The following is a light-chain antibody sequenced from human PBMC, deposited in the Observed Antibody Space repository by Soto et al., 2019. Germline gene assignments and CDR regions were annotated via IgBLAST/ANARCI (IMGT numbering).Light chain of an antibody. CDR1: QGISSY. CDR3: QHLHRDPIT. J-gene: IGKJ5*01. V-gene: IGKV1-9*01. CDR2: SAS. Sequence: DLQLSQSPSFLSASVGDGATMXXRASQGISSYLDWYQQKPGTAPKIXIDSASTLQSVVPLRFSGRGAVTSFTLTISSLQPEDFATYYCQHLHRDPITFGQGTRLEI.